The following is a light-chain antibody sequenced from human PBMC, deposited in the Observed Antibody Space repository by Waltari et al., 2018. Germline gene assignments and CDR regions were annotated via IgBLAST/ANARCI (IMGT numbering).Light chain of an antibody. CDR1: SSNFGAGYD. CDR2: GNP. V-gene: IGLV1-40*01. J-gene: IGLJ3*02. CDR3: QSYDSGLSASV. Sequence: QSVLTQPPSMSGAPGQKVTIPCTGGSSNFGAGYDVHWYQQHPGTAPRLLIFGNPIRASGVPGRFSGARSGTSASLAIAGLQSEDEAVYYCQSYDSGLSASVFGGGTKLTVL.